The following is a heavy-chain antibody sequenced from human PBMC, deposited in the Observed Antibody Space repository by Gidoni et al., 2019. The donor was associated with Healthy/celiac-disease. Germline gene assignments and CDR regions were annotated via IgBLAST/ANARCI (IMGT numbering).Heavy chain of an antibody. CDR3: AKARSLASIHWCGMDV. CDR1: GFTFDDYA. CDR2: ISWNSGSI. J-gene: IGHJ6*02. Sequence: EVQLVESGGGLVQPGRSMRLSCAASGFTFDDYAMHWVRQAPGKGLECVSGISWNSGSIGYADSVKGRFTISRDNAKNSLYLQMNSLRAEDTALYYCAKARSLASIHWCGMDVWGQGTTVTVSS. V-gene: IGHV3-9*01. D-gene: IGHD2-8*02.